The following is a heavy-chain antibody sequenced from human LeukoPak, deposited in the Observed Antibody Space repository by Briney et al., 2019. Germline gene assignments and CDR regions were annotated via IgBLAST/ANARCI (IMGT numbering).Heavy chain of an antibody. V-gene: IGHV4-61*02. Sequence: SQTLSLTCTVSGGSISSGRYYWSWIRQPAGKGLEWIGRIYTSGSTNYNPSLKSRVTISVDTSKNQFSLKLSSVTAADTAVYYCASSRSPKLYGMYSSSWSFDYWGQGTLVTVSS. D-gene: IGHD6-13*01. J-gene: IGHJ4*02. CDR3: ASSRSPKLYGMYSSSWSFDY. CDR1: GGSISSGRYY. CDR2: IYTSGST.